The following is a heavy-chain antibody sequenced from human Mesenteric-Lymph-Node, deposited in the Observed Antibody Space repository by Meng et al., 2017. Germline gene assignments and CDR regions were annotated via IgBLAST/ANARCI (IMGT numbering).Heavy chain of an antibody. CDR2: ISGYNGNT. Sequence: ASVKVSCKASGYTFTSYGMSWVRQAPGQSFEWMGWISGYNGNTNYAQKLQGRVTMTTDTSTSTAYMELRSLRSDDTAVYYCARDARSGWYYFDYWGQGTLVTVSS. V-gene: IGHV1-18*01. CDR1: GYTFTSYG. J-gene: IGHJ4*02. CDR3: ARDARSGWYYFDY. D-gene: IGHD6-19*01.